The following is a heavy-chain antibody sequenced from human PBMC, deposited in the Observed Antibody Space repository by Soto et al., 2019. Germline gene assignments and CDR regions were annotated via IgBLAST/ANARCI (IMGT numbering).Heavy chain of an antibody. CDR1: GFTFDDYA. J-gene: IGHJ4*02. CDR3: AKDRGGEYSSSWYAFDY. Sequence: GGSLRLSCAASGFTFDDYAMHWVRQAPGKGLEWVSGISWNSASIGYADSVKGRFTISRDNAKNSLYLQMNSLRAEDTALYYCAKDRGGEYSSSWYAFDYWGQGTLVTVSS. CDR2: ISWNSASI. V-gene: IGHV3-9*01. D-gene: IGHD6-13*01.